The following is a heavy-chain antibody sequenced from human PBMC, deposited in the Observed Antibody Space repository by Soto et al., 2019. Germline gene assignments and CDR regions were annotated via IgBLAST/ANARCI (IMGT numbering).Heavy chain of an antibody. CDR1: GFTFSSYS. CDR3: ARDDVYCGGGRCFGVPMDV. CDR2: VNSGGNT. Sequence: GGSLRLSCAASGFTFSSYSMSWVRQPPGKEPEWVALVNSGGNTYYAESVKGRFTISRDSSKNTLDLQLNSPRAEDTAVYYCARDDVYCGGGRCFGVPMDVWGKGTTVTVSS. V-gene: IGHV3-66*01. D-gene: IGHD2-15*01. J-gene: IGHJ6*03.